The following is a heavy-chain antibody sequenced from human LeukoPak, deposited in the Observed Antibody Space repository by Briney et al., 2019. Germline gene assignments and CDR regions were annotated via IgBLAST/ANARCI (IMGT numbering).Heavy chain of an antibody. J-gene: IGHJ6*03. CDR3: AKSPLAYCSGGSCYSIGV. D-gene: IGHD2-15*01. V-gene: IGHV3-23*01. CDR2: ISGSGGNT. Sequence: GGSLRLSCAASGFTFSSYAMSWVRQAPAKGLEWISAISGSGGNTYYADSVKGRFTISRDNSKNTLYLQMNSLRAEDTAVYYCAKSPLAYCSGGSCYSIGVWGKGTTVTVSS. CDR1: GFTFSSYA.